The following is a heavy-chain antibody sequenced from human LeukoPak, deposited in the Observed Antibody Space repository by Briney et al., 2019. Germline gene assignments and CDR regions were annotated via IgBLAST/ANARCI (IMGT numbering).Heavy chain of an antibody. D-gene: IGHD5-24*01. CDR3: AKDEGDGYNFIAFDI. CDR2: ISYDGSNK. Sequence: PGGSLRLSCAASGFTFSSYGMYWVRQAPGKGLEWVAGISYDGSNKYYADSVKGRFTISRDNSKNTLYLQMNSLRAEDTAVYYCAKDEGDGYNFIAFDIWGQGTMVTVSS. V-gene: IGHV3-30*18. CDR1: GFTFSSYG. J-gene: IGHJ3*02.